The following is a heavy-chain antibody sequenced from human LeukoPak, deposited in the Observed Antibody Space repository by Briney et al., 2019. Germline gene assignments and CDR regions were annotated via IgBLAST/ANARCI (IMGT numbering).Heavy chain of an antibody. CDR1: GFTFGDYA. J-gene: IGHJ6*03. Sequence: PGGSLRLSCTASGFTFGDYAMSWFRQAPGKGLEWVSSISSSSSYIYYADSVKGRFTISRDNAKNSLYLQMNSLRAEDTAVYYCASGRRSLYSSSWYPRYSYYYMDVWGKGTTVTVSS. CDR2: ISSSSSYI. D-gene: IGHD6-13*01. V-gene: IGHV3-21*01. CDR3: ASGRRSLYSSSWYPRYSYYYMDV.